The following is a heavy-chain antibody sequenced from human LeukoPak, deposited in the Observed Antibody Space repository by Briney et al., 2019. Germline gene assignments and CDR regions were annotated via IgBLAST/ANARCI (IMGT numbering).Heavy chain of an antibody. CDR1: GFAFSNYW. V-gene: IGHV3-7*03. CDR2: ISQDGSGK. J-gene: IGHJ4*02. Sequence: GGSLRLSCGASGFAFSNYWMSWVRQAPGKGLEWVINISQDGSGKNYADSVKGRFTISRDNSKNTLYLQMNSLRAEDTAVYYCAKREVDDFWSGYPYYFDYWGQGTLVTVSS. D-gene: IGHD3-3*01. CDR3: AKREVDDFWSGYPYYFDY.